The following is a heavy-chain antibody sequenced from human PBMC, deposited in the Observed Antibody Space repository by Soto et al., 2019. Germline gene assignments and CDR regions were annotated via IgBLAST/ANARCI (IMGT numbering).Heavy chain of an antibody. Sequence: GGSLRLSCAASGFTFSSYAMGWVRQGPGKGLEWVAVVGIGGSTHYADSVRGRFTISRDNSKNTLSLQMNSLTAEDTAVYFCAKRRGAGGHFDYWGQGALVTVSS. CDR3: AKRRGAGGHFDY. CDR2: VGIGGST. J-gene: IGHJ4*02. CDR1: GFTFSSYA. D-gene: IGHD2-15*01. V-gene: IGHV3-23*01.